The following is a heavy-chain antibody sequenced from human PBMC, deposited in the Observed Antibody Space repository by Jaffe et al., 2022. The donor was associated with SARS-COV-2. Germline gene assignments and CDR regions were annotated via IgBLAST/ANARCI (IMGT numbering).Heavy chain of an antibody. CDR2: VSHDGNDR. J-gene: IGHJ6*02. V-gene: IGHV3-30*18. D-gene: IGHD6-13*01. CDR3: AKDAYSSTWLSYGMDV. Sequence: QVQLVEFGGGVVQPGRSLRLSCAASGFSFNTYAMHWVRQVPGKGLEWVAVVSHDGNDRWYPDSMKGRFTILRDNSKNTLYLQISSLRAEDTALYYCAKDAYSSTWLSYGMDVWGQGTTVTVSS. CDR1: GFSFNTYA.